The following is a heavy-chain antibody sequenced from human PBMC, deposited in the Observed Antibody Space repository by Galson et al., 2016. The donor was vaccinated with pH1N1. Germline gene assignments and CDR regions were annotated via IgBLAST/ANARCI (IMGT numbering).Heavy chain of an antibody. CDR3: AHLYYYDTSGFYRYFDY. CDR1: GFSLSTTGMR. Sequence: PALVKPTQTLTLTCTFSGFSLSTTGMRVSWIRQPPGKALEWLARIDWDDSKFYSTSLKTRVTISKDTSKNQVVLEMTNMDPVDTGTYYCAHLYYYDTSGFYRYFDYWGQGILVTVSS. J-gene: IGHJ4*02. CDR2: IDWDDSK. D-gene: IGHD3-22*01. V-gene: IGHV2-70*04.